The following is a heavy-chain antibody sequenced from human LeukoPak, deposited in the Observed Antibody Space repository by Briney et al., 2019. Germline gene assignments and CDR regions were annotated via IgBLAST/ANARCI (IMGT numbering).Heavy chain of an antibody. D-gene: IGHD5-24*01. CDR2: IYNSGST. V-gene: IGHV4-61*01. CDR3: ASGPTILKYYFDY. Sequence: PSETLSLTCTVSGASVSSGSYYWSWIRQPPGKGLEWIAYIYNSGSTNYSPSLKSRVTISVDTSKNQFSLRLSSVTAADTAVYYCASGPTILKYYFDYWGQGILVTVSS. CDR1: GASVSSGSYY. J-gene: IGHJ4*02.